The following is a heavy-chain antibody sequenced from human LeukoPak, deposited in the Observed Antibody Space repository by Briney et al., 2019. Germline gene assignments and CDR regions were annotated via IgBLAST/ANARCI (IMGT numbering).Heavy chain of an antibody. J-gene: IGHJ4*02. D-gene: IGHD6-6*01. CDR2: FDPEDGET. V-gene: IGHV1-24*01. Sequence: ASVKVSCKVSGYTLTELSMHWVRQAPGKGLEWMGGFDPEDGETIYAQKFQGRVTMTEDTSTDTAYMELSSLRSEDTAMYYCATAGSSPSLGDFDYWGQGTLVTVSS. CDR3: ATAGSSPSLGDFDY. CDR1: GYTLTELS.